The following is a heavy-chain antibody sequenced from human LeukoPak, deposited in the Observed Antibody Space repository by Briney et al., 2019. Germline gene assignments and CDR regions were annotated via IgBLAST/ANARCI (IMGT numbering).Heavy chain of an antibody. D-gene: IGHD3-10*01. CDR1: GGSISNSY. CDR2: IYYSGST. CDR3: ARLVQYYGSGSPSWFDP. V-gene: IGHV4-59*01. J-gene: IGHJ5*02. Sequence: SETLSLTCTVSGGSISNSYWSWIRQPPGKGLEWIGYIYYSGSTNYNPSLKSRVTISVDTSKNQFSLKLSSVTAADTAVYYCARLVQYYGSGSPSWFDPWGQGTLVTVSS.